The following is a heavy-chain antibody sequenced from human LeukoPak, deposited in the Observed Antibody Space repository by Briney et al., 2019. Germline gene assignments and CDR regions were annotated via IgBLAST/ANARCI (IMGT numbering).Heavy chain of an antibody. CDR3: ARLRFLEWLLPPDY. Sequence: GESLQISCQGSGYSFTSYWIGWVRQLPGKGLEWMGIIYPGDSDTRYSPSFQGQVTISADKSISTAYLQWSSLKASDTAMYYCARLRFLEWLLPPDYWGQGTLVTVSS. V-gene: IGHV5-51*01. D-gene: IGHD3-3*01. J-gene: IGHJ4*02. CDR2: IYPGDSDT. CDR1: GYSFTSYW.